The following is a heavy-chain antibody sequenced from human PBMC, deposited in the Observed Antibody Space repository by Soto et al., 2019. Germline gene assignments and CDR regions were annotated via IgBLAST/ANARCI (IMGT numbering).Heavy chain of an antibody. Sequence: EVQLLESGGGLVQPGGSLRLSCAVSGFTFSSHAMSWVRQAPGKGLECVSSITGSGDSTYYADSVKGRFTISRDKSKSTLYLQMNSLRAEDTAVYYCAKDLPLSGWLSAQTFDYWGQGNQVTVSS. CDR3: AKDLPLSGWLSAQTFDY. V-gene: IGHV3-23*01. J-gene: IGHJ4*02. D-gene: IGHD6-19*01. CDR1: GFTFSSHA. CDR2: ITGSGDST.